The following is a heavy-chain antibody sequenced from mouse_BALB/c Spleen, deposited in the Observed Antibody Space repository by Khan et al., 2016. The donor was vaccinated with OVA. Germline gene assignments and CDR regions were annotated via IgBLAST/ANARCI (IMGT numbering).Heavy chain of an antibody. V-gene: IGHV2-6-1*01. D-gene: IGHD2-10*01. CDR2: IWSDGST. Sequence: QMQLEESGPGLVAPSQSLSITCTISGFSLTNYGVHWVRQPPGKGLEWLVVIWSDGSTTYNSALKSRLTISKHNSESQVFLKMNSLQTDDTAMYCCARQPYYHYNIMDYWGQGTSGTVSS. CDR1: GFSLTNYG. CDR3: ARQPYYHYNIMDY. J-gene: IGHJ4*01.